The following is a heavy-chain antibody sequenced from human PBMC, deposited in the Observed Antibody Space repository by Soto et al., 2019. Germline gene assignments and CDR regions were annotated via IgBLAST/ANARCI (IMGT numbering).Heavy chain of an antibody. CDR2: IRQDGSEK. CDR3: VRGRGLLEY. Sequence: EVQLVESGGGLVQPGGSLGLSCVASGFTFSSYWMGWVRQAPGKGLEWVANIRQDGSEKNHVDSVKGRFSISRDNAKNSLYLQVNNLRAADTAVYYCVRGRGLLEYWGQGTLLTVSS. J-gene: IGHJ4*02. CDR1: GFTFSSYW. D-gene: IGHD1-1*01. V-gene: IGHV3-7*01.